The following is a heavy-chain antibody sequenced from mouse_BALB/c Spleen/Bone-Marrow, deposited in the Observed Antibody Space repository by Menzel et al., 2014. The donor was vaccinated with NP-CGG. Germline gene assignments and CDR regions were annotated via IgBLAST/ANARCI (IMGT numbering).Heavy chain of an antibody. V-gene: IGHV5-6*01. Sequence: EVQRVESGGDLVKPGGSLKLSCAASGFTFSSYGMSWVRQTPDKRLEWVATISSGGSYTYYPDSVKGRFTISRDNAKNALCLQMSSLKSEDAAVYYCAREDCGWFAYWGQGTLVTVSA. CDR2: ISSGGSYT. CDR1: GFTFSSYG. J-gene: IGHJ3*01. CDR3: AREDCGWFAY.